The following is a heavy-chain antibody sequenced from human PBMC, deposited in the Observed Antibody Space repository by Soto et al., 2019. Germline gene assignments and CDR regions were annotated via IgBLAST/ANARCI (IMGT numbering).Heavy chain of an antibody. Sequence: ASVKVSCKASGYTFTSYAMHWVRQAPGQRLEWMGWINAGNGNTKYSQKFQGRVTITRDTSASTAYMKLSSLRSKDTAVYYCARGLGLYYFDYWGQGTLVTVSS. V-gene: IGHV1-3*01. CDR1: GYTFTSYA. CDR3: ARGLGLYYFDY. D-gene: IGHD1-26*01. CDR2: INAGNGNT. J-gene: IGHJ4*02.